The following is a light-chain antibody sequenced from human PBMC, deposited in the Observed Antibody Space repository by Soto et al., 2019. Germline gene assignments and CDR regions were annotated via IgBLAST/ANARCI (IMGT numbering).Light chain of an antibody. CDR2: SAS. Sequence: DIQMTQSPSFLSASAGDRVTIVCRASQSVSNFLHWYQQKPGRAPKLLIYSASKLESGVPSRFSGSGSGTDFTLTISSLQPEDFATYYCQQSYSTLWTFGQGTKVDIK. CDR3: QQSYSTLWT. CDR1: QSVSNF. V-gene: IGKV1-39*01. J-gene: IGKJ1*01.